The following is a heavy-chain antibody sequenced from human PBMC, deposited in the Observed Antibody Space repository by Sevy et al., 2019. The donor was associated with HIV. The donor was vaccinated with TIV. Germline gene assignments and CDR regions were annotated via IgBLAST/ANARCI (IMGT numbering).Heavy chain of an antibody. D-gene: IGHD3-9*01. CDR2: VDHTGNT. Sequence: SETLSLTCTVSGYSISSGYLWGWIRQPPGKGLEWIGSVDHTGNTYYNPSLKSRVTTSVDTSKNLLSLSLSSVTAADSSVYYCANFGRLFIINGDGLDVWRQGTMVTVSS. V-gene: IGHV4-38-2*02. J-gene: IGHJ3*01. CDR3: ANFGRLFIINGDGLDV. CDR1: GYSISSGYL.